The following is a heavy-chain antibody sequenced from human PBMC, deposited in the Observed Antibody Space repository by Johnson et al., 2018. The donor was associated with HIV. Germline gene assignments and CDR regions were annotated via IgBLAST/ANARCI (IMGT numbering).Heavy chain of an antibody. V-gene: IGHV3-11*04. CDR3: ANLGDYSGINGFDI. J-gene: IGHJ3*02. CDR2: ISWSGRTI. Sequence: VQVLESGGGLVKPGGSLRLSCAASGFTFSDYYMTWIRQAPGKGLEWISYISWSGRTIYYADSVKGRFTISRDNSKNTLYLQINSLRAEDTAVYYCANLGDYSGINGFDIWGQGTMVTVSS. D-gene: IGHD4-23*01. CDR1: GFTFSDYY.